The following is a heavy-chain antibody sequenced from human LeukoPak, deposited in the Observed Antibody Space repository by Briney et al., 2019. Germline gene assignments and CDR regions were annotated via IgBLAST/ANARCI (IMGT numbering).Heavy chain of an antibody. D-gene: IGHD4-23*01. CDR1: GFTFSSYS. CDR2: ISSSSSYI. V-gene: IGHV3-21*01. CDR3: ARGSYDYGGNGFY. J-gene: IGHJ4*02. Sequence: PGGSLRLSCAASGFTFSSYSMNWVRQAPGKGLEWVSSISSSSSYIYYADSVKGRFTISRDNAKNSLYLQMNSLRAEDTAVYYCARGSYDYGGNGFYWGQGTLVTVSS.